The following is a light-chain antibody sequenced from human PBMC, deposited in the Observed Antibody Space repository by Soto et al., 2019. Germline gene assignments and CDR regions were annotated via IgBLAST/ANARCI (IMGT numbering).Light chain of an antibody. CDR3: GAWDDSLNAVV. CDR2: DDQ. CDR1: TSNIGIHY. Sequence: QSVLTQPPSMSAAPGQKVTISCSGGTSNIGIHYVSWFQQLPGAAPKLLIFDDQKRPSGIPARFSGSKSGTSATLGITGLQTGDEADYYCGAWDDSLNAVVFGGGTKLTVL. J-gene: IGLJ3*02. V-gene: IGLV1-51*01.